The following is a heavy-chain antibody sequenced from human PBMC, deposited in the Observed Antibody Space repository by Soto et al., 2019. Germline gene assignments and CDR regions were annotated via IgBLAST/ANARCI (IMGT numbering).Heavy chain of an antibody. V-gene: IGHV4-30-2*01. Sequence: QLQLQESGSGLVKPSQTLSLTCAVSGGSISSGGYSWSLIRQPPGKGLEWIGYMYHSGSTYYNPSLKSRVTISIDRSKNPFSRQLTSVTAAATAVYYCATVTDYWGQVILVTVSS. CDR2: MYHSGST. J-gene: IGHJ4*02. CDR1: GGSISSGGYS. CDR3: ATVTDY.